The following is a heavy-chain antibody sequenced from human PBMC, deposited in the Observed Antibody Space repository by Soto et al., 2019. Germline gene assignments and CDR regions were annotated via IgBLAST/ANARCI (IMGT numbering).Heavy chain of an antibody. CDR2: ISYDGSNK. Sequence: VPLVESGGGVVQPGRSLRLSCAASGFTFSSYGMHWVRQAPGKGLEWVAVISYDGSNKYYADSVKGRFTISRDNSKNTLYLQMNSLRAEDTAVYYCAKDQWELGGVDYWGQGTLVTVSS. CDR1: GFTFSSYG. CDR3: AKDQWELGGVDY. J-gene: IGHJ4*02. D-gene: IGHD1-26*01. V-gene: IGHV3-30*18.